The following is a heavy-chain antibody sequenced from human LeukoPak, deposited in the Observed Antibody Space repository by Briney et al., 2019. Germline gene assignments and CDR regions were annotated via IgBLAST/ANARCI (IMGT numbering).Heavy chain of an antibody. CDR3: ARAVGGDGSGSL. D-gene: IGHD3-10*01. J-gene: IGHJ4*02. CDR2: IYYSGST. CDR1: GYSISSGYY. V-gene: IGHV4-38-2*02. Sequence: PSETLSLTCTVSGYSISSGYYWGWIRQPPGKGLEWIGSIYYSGSTYYNPSLKSRVTMSVDMSTRQISLKLSSVTAADTAVYYCARAVGGDGSGSLWGPGTLVTVSS.